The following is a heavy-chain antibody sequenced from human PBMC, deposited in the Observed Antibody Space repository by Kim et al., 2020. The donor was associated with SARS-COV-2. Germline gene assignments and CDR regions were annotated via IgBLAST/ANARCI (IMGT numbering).Heavy chain of an antibody. D-gene: IGHD4-17*01. CDR3: ARGRGVTTLSDY. CDR2: MNPNSGNT. CDR1: GYTFTSYD. J-gene: IGHJ4*02. V-gene: IGHV1-8*01. Sequence: ASVKVSCKASGYTFTSYDINWVRQATGQGLEWMGWMNPNSGNTGYAQKFQGRVTMTRNTSISTAYMELSSLRSEDTAVYYCARGRGVTTLSDYWGQGTLVTVSS.